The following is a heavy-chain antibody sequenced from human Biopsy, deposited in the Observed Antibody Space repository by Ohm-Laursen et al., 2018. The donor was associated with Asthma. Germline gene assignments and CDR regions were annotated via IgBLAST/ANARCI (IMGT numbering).Heavy chain of an antibody. D-gene: IGHD3-10*01. CDR3: TRGPNYHGSGRARIGMDV. V-gene: IGHV4-59*01. Sequence: TLSLTCAVSGGSITSFYWSWIRQPPGRGLEWIGNIYFSGNTNYNPSVKSRDTISIDTTKKHFSHKLTLVAAAGTVVYYSTRGPNYHGSGRARIGMDVWGQGTTVTVSS. CDR1: GGSITSFY. J-gene: IGHJ6*02. CDR2: IYFSGNT.